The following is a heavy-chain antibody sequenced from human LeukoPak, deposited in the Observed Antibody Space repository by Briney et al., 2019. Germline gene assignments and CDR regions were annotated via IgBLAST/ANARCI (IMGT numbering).Heavy chain of an antibody. CDR2: ITGSGGSA. J-gene: IGHJ4*02. D-gene: IGHD4-17*01. V-gene: IGHV3-23*01. Sequence: GGSLRLSCAASGFTFSSHAMSWVRQAPGKGLEWVSAITGSGGSAYYTDSVKGRFTISRDNSKNTLYLHMNSLRAEDSAVYYSAKDPVATVTTDYWVQGTLVTVSS. CDR3: AKDPVATVTTDY. CDR1: GFTFSSHA.